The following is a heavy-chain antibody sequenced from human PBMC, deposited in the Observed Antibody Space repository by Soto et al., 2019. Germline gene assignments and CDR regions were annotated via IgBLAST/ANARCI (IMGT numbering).Heavy chain of an antibody. J-gene: IGHJ5*02. CDR3: AREVDSSSWNNWFDP. D-gene: IGHD6-13*01. CDR1: GFTVSSNY. Sequence: EVQLVESGGGLVQPGGSLRLSCAASGFTVSSNYMSWVRQAPGKGLEWVSVIYSGGNTYYADSVKGRFTISRDNSKNTLYLQMNSLRAEDTAVYYCAREVDSSSWNNWFDPWGQGTLVTVSS. V-gene: IGHV3-66*01. CDR2: IYSGGNT.